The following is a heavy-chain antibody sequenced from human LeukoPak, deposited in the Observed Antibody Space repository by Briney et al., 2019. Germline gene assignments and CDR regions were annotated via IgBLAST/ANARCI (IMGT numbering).Heavy chain of an antibody. Sequence: GSLRLSCAASGFTFSSYAMHWVRQAPGKGLEWVAVISYDGSNKYYADSVKGRFTISRDNSKNTLYLQMNSLRAEDTAVYYCARGTLTAHNWFDPWGQGTLVTVSS. CDR1: GFTFSSYA. J-gene: IGHJ5*02. CDR3: ARGTLTAHNWFDP. V-gene: IGHV3-30*04. D-gene: IGHD1-14*01. CDR2: ISYDGSNK.